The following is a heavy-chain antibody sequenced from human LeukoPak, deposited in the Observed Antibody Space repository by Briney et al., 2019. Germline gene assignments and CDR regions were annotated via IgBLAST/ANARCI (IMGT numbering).Heavy chain of an antibody. J-gene: IGHJ4*02. CDR3: ARGSFLITFGGFIG. D-gene: IGHD3-16*02. Sequence: GGSLRLSCATSGFIFSTYEMNWVRQAPGKGLEWVSYISSSGSTIYYADSVKGRFTISRDNAKNSLFLQVNSLRAEDTAVYYCARGSFLITFGGFIGWGQGTLVTVSS. CDR1: GFIFSTYE. CDR2: ISSSGSTI. V-gene: IGHV3-48*03.